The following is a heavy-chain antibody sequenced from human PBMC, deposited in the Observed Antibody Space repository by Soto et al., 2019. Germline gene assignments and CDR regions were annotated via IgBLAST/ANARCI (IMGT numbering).Heavy chain of an antibody. D-gene: IGHD3-22*01. V-gene: IGHV4-59*01. CDR1: GGSLSGYY. CDR2: FYSSGSP. J-gene: IGHJ4*02. Sequence: SETLSLTCTVSGGSLSGYYWSWIRQPPGKGLEWIGDFYSSGSPHHNPSLKNRVSISEDRSKNEFSLKLSSVTAADTAIYYCAREFYYDSSGIGFDSWGQGTQVTVSS. CDR3: AREFYYDSSGIGFDS.